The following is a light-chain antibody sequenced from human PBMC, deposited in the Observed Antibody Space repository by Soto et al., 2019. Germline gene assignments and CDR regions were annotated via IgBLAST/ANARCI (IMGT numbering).Light chain of an antibody. J-gene: IGLJ3*02. V-gene: IGLV2-14*01. Sequence: QSVLTQPASVSGSLGQSITISCTGTSSDVGAYNYVSWYQQHPDKAPKLLIFEVTNRPSGVSGRFSGSKSGITASLSISGLQPEDEADYYCISYTTSGTLVFGGGTKLTVL. CDR1: SSDVGAYNY. CDR3: ISYTTSGTLV. CDR2: EVT.